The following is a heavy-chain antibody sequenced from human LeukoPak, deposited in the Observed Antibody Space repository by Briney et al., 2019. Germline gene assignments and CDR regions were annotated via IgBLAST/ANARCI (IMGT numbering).Heavy chain of an antibody. Sequence: PGGSLRLSCAASGFTFSSYGMNWVRRAPGKGVGWVSGISGSGGRTYYADSVKGRFTISRDNSKNTLYLQMNSLRAEDTAVYYCARGYSSSWYWFDPWGQGTLVTVSS. J-gene: IGHJ5*02. D-gene: IGHD6-13*01. V-gene: IGHV3-23*01. CDR2: ISGSGGRT. CDR1: GFTFSSYG. CDR3: ARGYSSSWYWFDP.